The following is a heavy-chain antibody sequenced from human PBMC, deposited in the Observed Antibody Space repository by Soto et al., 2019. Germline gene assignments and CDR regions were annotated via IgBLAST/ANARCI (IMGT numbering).Heavy chain of an antibody. Sequence: GGSLRLSCAASGFAFIRYAMHWVRQAPCKDLEWVAVISYDGSNKYYADSVKGRFTISRDNSKNTLYLQMNSLRAEDTAVYYCAREGMATEAFDIWGQGTMVTVSS. CDR2: ISYDGSNK. D-gene: IGHD5-12*01. V-gene: IGHV3-30-3*01. J-gene: IGHJ3*02. CDR1: GFAFIRYA. CDR3: AREGMATEAFDI.